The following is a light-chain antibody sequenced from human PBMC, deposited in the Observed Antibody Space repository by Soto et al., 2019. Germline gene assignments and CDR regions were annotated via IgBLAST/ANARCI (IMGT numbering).Light chain of an antibody. CDR3: QQRSNWPPA. J-gene: IGKJ4*01. CDR1: QSVSSTY. V-gene: IGKV3D-20*02. Sequence: EVLLTQSPGTLSLSPGARATLSCRASQSVSSTYLIWYQQKPGQAPRLLIYGASSRATGVPARFSGSGSGTDFTLTISSLEPEDFAVYYCQQRSNWPPAFGGGTKVDVK. CDR2: GAS.